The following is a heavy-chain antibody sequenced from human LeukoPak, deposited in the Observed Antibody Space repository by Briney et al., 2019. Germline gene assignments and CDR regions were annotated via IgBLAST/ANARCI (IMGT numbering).Heavy chain of an antibody. D-gene: IGHD6-19*01. CDR3: AGSSGWWAHDY. J-gene: IGHJ4*02. Sequence: AGGSLKLSCAASGLTFTNYGMTWVRQAPGKGLEWVSSISGSGSDTYYADSVKGRFTISRDNSKNTLYVQMVSLRAEDTAIYYCAGSSGWWAHDYWGQGTLVTVYS. V-gene: IGHV3-23*01. CDR1: GLTFTNYG. CDR2: ISGSGSDT.